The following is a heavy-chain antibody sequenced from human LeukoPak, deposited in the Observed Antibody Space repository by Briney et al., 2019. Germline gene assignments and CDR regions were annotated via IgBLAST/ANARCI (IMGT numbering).Heavy chain of an antibody. CDR2: ISSNGGST. D-gene: IGHD2-2*01. CDR1: GFTFSSYA. Sequence: GGSLRLSCAASGFTFSSYAMHWVRQAPGKGLEYVSAISSNGGSTYYANSVKGRFTISRDNSKNTLYLQMGSLRAEDMAVYYCARALGYCSSTSCALDYWGQGTLVTVSS. CDR3: ARALGYCSSTSCALDY. V-gene: IGHV3-64*01. J-gene: IGHJ4*02.